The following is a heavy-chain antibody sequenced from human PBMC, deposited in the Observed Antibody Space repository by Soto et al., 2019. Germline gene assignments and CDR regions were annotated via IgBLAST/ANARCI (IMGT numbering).Heavy chain of an antibody. V-gene: IGHV3-30*18. CDR3: AKPQDMVLAAGGLQH. CDR1: GFTFSSYG. CDR2: ISYDGSNK. Sequence: QVQLVESGGGVVQPGRSLRLSCAASGFTFSSYGMHWVRQAPGKGLEWVAVISYDGSNKYYADSVKGRLTISRDNSKKWRYLQMSSRRAGETAVSDCAKPQDMVLAAGGLQHWGRGTLVTVSS. D-gene: IGHD2-15*01. J-gene: IGHJ1*01.